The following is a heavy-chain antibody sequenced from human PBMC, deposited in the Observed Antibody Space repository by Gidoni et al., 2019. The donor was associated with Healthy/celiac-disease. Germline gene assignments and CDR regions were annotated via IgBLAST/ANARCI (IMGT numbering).Heavy chain of an antibody. CDR2: IYTSGST. D-gene: IGHD2-2*01. J-gene: IGHJ3*02. V-gene: IGHV4-4*07. CDR3: ARDRPDIVVVPAAVRGAFDI. CDR1: GGSNSSYS. Sequence: QVQLQESGPGLVKPSETLSLTRTGPGGSNSSYSWSWSRQPAGKGLEWIRRIYTSGSTNNSPTLKSRVTMSVDTSKNQFSLKLSSGTAADTAVYYCARDRPDIVVVPAAVRGAFDIWGQGTMVTVSS.